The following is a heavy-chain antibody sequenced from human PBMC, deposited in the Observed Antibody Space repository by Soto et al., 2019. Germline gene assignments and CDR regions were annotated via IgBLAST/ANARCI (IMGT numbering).Heavy chain of an antibody. J-gene: IGHJ6*02. V-gene: IGHV3-21*01. CDR3: ARGCVHGVCSHTPYYGIDV. CDR1: GFTFTTYT. Sequence: PGGSLRLSCVASGFTFTTYTMNWARQAPGKGLEWVSSISSDSTYIYDAVSVKGRFTISRDNAKNSLFRQMSGLRVEDTAVYYCARGCVHGVCSHTPYYGIDVWGQGTTVTVSS. CDR2: ISSDSTYI. D-gene: IGHD2-8*01.